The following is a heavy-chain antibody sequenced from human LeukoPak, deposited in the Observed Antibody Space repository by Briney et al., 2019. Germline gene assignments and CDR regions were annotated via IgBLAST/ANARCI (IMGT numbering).Heavy chain of an antibody. CDR1: VYIFTAYY. J-gene: IGHJ4*02. CDR3: ARSDVVVVTATTHFDY. CDR2: INPNSGGT. V-gene: IGHV1-2*02. Sequence: GASVKVSCKASVYIFTAYYIHWVRQAPGQGLEWMGGINPNSGGTNYAQNFQSRVTMTSDTSTYTTHMELSRLRSDDTAVYYCARSDVVVVTATTHFDYWGQGTLVTVSS. D-gene: IGHD2-15*01.